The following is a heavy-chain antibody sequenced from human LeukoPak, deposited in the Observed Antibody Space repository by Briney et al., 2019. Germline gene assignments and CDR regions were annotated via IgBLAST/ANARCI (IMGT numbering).Heavy chain of an antibody. Sequence: GGSLRLSCAASGFTFSNYAMSWVRQAPGKGLEWVSAISGSGGSTYYTDSVKGRFTISRDNSKNTLYLQMNSLRAEDTAVYYCARDQAIAAAGTYYYGMDVWGQGTTVTVSS. CDR2: ISGSGGST. V-gene: IGHV3-23*01. CDR1: GFTFSNYA. D-gene: IGHD6-13*01. J-gene: IGHJ6*02. CDR3: ARDQAIAAAGTYYYGMDV.